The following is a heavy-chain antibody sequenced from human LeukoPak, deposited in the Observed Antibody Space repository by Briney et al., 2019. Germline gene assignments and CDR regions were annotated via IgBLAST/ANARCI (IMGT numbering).Heavy chain of an antibody. CDR1: GYTVTSYY. J-gene: IGHJ6*02. V-gene: IGHV1-46*01. Sequence: ASVKVSCKASGYTVTSYYMHWVRQAPGQGLEWMAILNPNGGSSNYAQKFQGRATLTRATSTGTVYMELSSLRSEDTAVYYCASVYKHGMDVWGQGTTVIVSS. CDR3: ASVYKHGMDV. CDR2: LNPNGGSS. D-gene: IGHD5-24*01.